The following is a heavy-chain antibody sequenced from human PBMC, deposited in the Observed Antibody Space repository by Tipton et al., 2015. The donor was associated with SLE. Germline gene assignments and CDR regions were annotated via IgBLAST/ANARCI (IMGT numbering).Heavy chain of an antibody. CDR3: ARAKRSSTTWGYWFDP. CDR1: GASISSHY. J-gene: IGHJ5*02. D-gene: IGHD2-2*01. CDR2: IYNNGNT. Sequence: TLSLTCTVSGASISSHYWNWIRQPPGKGLVWLGNIYNNGNTNYNPSLKSRVTISVDTSRNQFFLKLSSVTAADTALYYCARAKRSSTTWGYWFDPWGQGTLATVSS. V-gene: IGHV4-59*11.